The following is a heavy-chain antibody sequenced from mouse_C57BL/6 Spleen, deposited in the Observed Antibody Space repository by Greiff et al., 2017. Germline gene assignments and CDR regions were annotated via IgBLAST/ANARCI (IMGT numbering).Heavy chain of an antibody. CDR3: TREGGTGTGAMDY. J-gene: IGHJ4*01. CDR2: ISRGGDYI. CDR1: GFTFSSYA. D-gene: IGHD4-1*01. V-gene: IGHV5-9-1*02. Sequence: EVQVVESGEGLVKPGGSLKLSCAASGFTFSSYAMSWVRQTPEKRLEWVAYISRGGDYIYYADTVKGRFTISRDNARNTLYLQMSSLKSEDTAMYYCTREGGTGTGAMDYWGQGTSVTVSS.